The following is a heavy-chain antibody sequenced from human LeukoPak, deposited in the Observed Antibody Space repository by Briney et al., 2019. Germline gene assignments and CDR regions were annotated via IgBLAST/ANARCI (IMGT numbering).Heavy chain of an antibody. CDR3: ARAVNINFGVVIYCFDY. J-gene: IGHJ4*02. V-gene: IGHV1-69*06. Sequence: ASVKVSCKASGGTFSSYAISWVRQAPGQGLEWMGGIIPIFGTANYAQKFQGRVTITADKSTSTAYMELSSLRSEDTAVYYCARAVNINFGVVIYCFDYWGQGTLVTVSS. D-gene: IGHD3-3*01. CDR2: IIPIFGTA. CDR1: GGTFSSYA.